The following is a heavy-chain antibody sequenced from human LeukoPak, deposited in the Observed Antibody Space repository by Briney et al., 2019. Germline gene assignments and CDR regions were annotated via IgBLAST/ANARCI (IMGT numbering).Heavy chain of an antibody. Sequence: PSETLSLTCTVSGGSISSHYWSWIRQPPGKGLEWIGYIYYSGSTNYNPSLKSRVTISVDTSKNQFSLKLSSVTAADTAVYYCARGELIAAAIDYWGQGTLVTVSS. CDR1: GGSISSHY. J-gene: IGHJ4*02. CDR3: ARGELIAAAIDY. D-gene: IGHD6-13*01. CDR2: IYYSGST. V-gene: IGHV4-59*08.